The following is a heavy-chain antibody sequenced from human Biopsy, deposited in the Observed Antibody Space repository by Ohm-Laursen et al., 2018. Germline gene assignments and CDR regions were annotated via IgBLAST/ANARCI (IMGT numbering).Heavy chain of an antibody. J-gene: IGHJ6*02. CDR2: ISWNSDSI. D-gene: IGHD6-13*01. CDR3: AKDRYPSSWHYYYGMDV. V-gene: IGHV3-9*01. Sequence: SLRLSCAASGFSFDNHVMHWVRQAPGKDLEWVSGISWNSDSIGYADSVKGRFTISRDNAKNSLYLQMNSLRSEDTALYYCAKDRYPSSWHYYYGMDVWGQGTTVTVSS. CDR1: GFSFDNHV.